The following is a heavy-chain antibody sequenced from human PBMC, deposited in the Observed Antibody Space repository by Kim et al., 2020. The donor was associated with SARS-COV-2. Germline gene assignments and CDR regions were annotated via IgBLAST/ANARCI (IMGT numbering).Heavy chain of an antibody. CDR3: ARSRPPLNIVGATGGGGMNV. Sequence: ASVKVSCKASGYTFTSYGISWVRQAPGQGLEWMGWISAYNGNTNYAQKLQGRVTMTTDTSTSTAYMELRSLRSDDTAVYYCARSRPPLNIVGATGGGGMNVWGKGTTVTVSS. D-gene: IGHD1-26*01. J-gene: IGHJ6*03. CDR1: GYTFTSYG. V-gene: IGHV1-18*01. CDR2: ISAYNGNT.